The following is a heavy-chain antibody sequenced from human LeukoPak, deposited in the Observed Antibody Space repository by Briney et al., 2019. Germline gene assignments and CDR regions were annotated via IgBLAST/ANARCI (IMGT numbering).Heavy chain of an antibody. V-gene: IGHV4-34*01. Sequence: SETLSLTCAVYGGSFSGYYWSWIRQPPGKGLEWIGEINHSGSTTYNPSLKSRVTISVDTSRNQFPLKLSSVTAADTAVYYCARRLDLWGRGTLVTVSS. J-gene: IGHJ2*01. CDR2: INHSGST. CDR1: GGSFSGYY. CDR3: ARRLDL.